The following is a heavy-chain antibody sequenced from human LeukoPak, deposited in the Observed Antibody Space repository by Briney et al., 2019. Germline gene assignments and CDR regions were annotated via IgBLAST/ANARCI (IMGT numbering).Heavy chain of an antibody. CDR2: IYYSGST. CDR3: ARMRWGTVTTEAYYYYYGMDV. V-gene: IGHV4-61*08. CDR1: GGSISSGDYY. Sequence: SETLSLTCTVSGGSISSGDYYWSWIRQPPGKGLEWIGYIYYSGSTNYNPSLKSRVTISVDTSKNQFSLKLSSVTAADTAVYYCARMRWGTVTTEAYYYYYGMDVWGQGTTVTVSS. D-gene: IGHD4-17*01. J-gene: IGHJ6*02.